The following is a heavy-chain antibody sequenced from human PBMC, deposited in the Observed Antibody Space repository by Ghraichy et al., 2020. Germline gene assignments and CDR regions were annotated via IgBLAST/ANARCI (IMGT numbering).Heavy chain of an antibody. J-gene: IGHJ4*02. Sequence: GGSLRLSCAASGLTFSSSAMSWVRQAPAKGLEWVSVISGSGGSTWYAKSVKGRFIISRDNSKNTLYLQLNSLRAEDTAVYYCAKSGSSKSIPAAAYFDYWGQGTLVTVSS. V-gene: IGHV3-23*01. CDR2: ISGSGGST. CDR3: AKSGSSKSIPAAAYFDY. D-gene: IGHD6-13*01. CDR1: GLTFSSSA.